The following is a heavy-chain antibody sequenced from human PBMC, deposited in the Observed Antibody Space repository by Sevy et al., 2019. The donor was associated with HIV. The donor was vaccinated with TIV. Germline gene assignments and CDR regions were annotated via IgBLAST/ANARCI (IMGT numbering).Heavy chain of an antibody. Sequence: ASVKVSCKASGYTFTSYYMHWVRQAPGQGLEWMGIINPSGGSTSYAQKFQGRVTMTRDTSTSTVYMELSSLRSEDTAVYDCARSIAARIDAFDIWGQGTMVTVSS. V-gene: IGHV1-46*01. CDR3: ARSIAARIDAFDI. J-gene: IGHJ3*02. CDR2: INPSGGST. D-gene: IGHD6-6*01. CDR1: GYTFTSYY.